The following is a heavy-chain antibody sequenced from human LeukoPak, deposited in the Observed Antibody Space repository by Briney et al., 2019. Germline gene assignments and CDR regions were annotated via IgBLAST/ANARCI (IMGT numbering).Heavy chain of an antibody. V-gene: IGHV3-30-3*01. CDR3: AKDALQLGAGGYNSSDLLAEYFQH. CDR1: GFTFTSYA. J-gene: IGHJ1*01. CDR2: ISYDGSNQ. D-gene: IGHD5-24*01. Sequence: PGGSLRLSCAASGFTFTSYALHCVRQAPGKGLEWVGIISYDGSNQYYADSVKGRFTISRDNSKNMLFMQMKDLRAEDTAVYYCAKDALQLGAGGYNSSDLLAEYFQHWGQGTLVTVSS.